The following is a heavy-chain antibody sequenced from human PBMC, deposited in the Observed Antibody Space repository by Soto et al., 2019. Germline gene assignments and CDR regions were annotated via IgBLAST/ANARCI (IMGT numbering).Heavy chain of an antibody. V-gene: IGHV4-30-4*01. J-gene: IGHJ4*02. CDR3: DRVISSSSVDY. CDR1: GGSISSGDYY. Sequence: SETLSLTCTVSGGSISSGDYYWSWIRQPPGKGLEWIGYIYYSGSTYYNPSLKSRVTISVDTSKNQFSLKLSSVTAADTAVYYCDRVISSSSVDYWGQGTLVTVSS. D-gene: IGHD6-6*01. CDR2: IYYSGST.